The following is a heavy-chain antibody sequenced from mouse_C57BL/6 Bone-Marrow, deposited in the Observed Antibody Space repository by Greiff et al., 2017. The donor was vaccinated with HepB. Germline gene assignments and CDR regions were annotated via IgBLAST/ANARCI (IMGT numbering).Heavy chain of an antibody. CDR3: TRLYGNLGWYFDV. CDR1: GFTFSDAW. D-gene: IGHD2-1*01. Sequence: EVKLVESGGGLVQPGGSMKLSCAASGFTFSDAWMDWVRQSPEKGLEWVAEIRNKANNHATYYAESVKGRFTISRDDSKSSVYLQMNSLRAEDTGIYYCTRLYGNLGWYFDVWGTGTTVTVSS. CDR2: IRNKANNHAT. V-gene: IGHV6-6*01. J-gene: IGHJ1*03.